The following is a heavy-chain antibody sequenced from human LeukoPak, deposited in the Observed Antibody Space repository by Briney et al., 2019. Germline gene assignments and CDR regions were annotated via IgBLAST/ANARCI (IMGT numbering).Heavy chain of an antibody. CDR3: AKDNLVVVTLDAFDI. Sequence: GGPLRLSCVASGFPFPTYAVMWVRKAPGKGLEWVSAISGSGGSTYYADSVKGRFTISRDNSKNTLYLQMNSLRAEDTAVYYCAKDNLVVVTLDAFDIWGQGTMVPVSS. D-gene: IGHD2-21*02. V-gene: IGHV3-23*01. CDR1: GFPFPTYA. J-gene: IGHJ3*02. CDR2: ISGSGGST.